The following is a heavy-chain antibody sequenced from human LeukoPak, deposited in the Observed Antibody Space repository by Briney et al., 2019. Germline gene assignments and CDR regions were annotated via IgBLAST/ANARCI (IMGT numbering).Heavy chain of an antibody. CDR1: GFTFGSYS. V-gene: IGHV3-21*01. D-gene: IGHD1-26*01. CDR3: AREIIAATLDG. Sequence: PGGSLRLSCAASGFTFGSYSLNWIRQAPGKGLEWVASISGSNGFYYADSVKGRFTISRGNARNSLFLQMNSLTAEDTAVYYCAREIIAATLDGWGQGTLVIVSS. CDR2: ISGSNGF. J-gene: IGHJ4*02.